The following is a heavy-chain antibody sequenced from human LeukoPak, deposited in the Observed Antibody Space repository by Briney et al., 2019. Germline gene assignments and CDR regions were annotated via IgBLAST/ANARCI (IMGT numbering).Heavy chain of an antibody. CDR1: GFTVSNNY. CDR2: IYTDGTT. Sequence: GLLRLSCAASGFTVSNNYMSWVRQAPGKGLEWVSVIYTDGTTYYADSVKGRFTISRDNSKNTLYLQMNSLRAEDTAVYYCARWRVPGYFDYWGQGALVTVFS. V-gene: IGHV3-66*02. D-gene: IGHD3-10*01. J-gene: IGHJ4*02. CDR3: ARWRVPGYFDY.